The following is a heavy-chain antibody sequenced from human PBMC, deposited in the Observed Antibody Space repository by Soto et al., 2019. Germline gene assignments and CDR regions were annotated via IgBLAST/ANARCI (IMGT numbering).Heavy chain of an antibody. CDR1: GFTFSSYG. D-gene: IGHD6-19*01. J-gene: IGHJ4*02. CDR2: ISYDGSNK. V-gene: IGHV3-30*03. Sequence: GGSLRLSCAASGFTFSSYGMHWVRQAPGKGLEWVAVISYDGSNKYYADSVKGRFTISRDNSKNTPYLQMNSLRAEDTAVYYCAIYSSGWYPLDYWGQGTLVTVSS. CDR3: AIYSSGWYPLDY.